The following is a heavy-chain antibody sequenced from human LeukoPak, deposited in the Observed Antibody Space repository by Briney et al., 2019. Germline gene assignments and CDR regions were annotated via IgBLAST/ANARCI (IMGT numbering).Heavy chain of an antibody. CDR3: ATVYYDSSAYGDLDS. V-gene: IGHV3-21*01. D-gene: IGHD3-22*01. CDR2: ITPTSTSI. CDR1: GIAFRSFT. J-gene: IGHJ4*02. Sequence: GGSLRLSCAASGIAFRSFTMNWVRQAPGKGLEWVSSITPTSTSIFYADSVKGRFTISRDNAKNSLYLQMNSPRAEDTAVYHCATVYYDSSAYGDLDSWGQGAPVTVSS.